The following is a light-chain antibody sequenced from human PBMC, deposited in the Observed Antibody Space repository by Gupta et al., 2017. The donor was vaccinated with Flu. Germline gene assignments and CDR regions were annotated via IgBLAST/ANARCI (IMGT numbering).Light chain of an antibody. J-gene: IGLJ1*01. CDR3: SSYTSSSIYV. Sequence: QSALTQPASASGSPGQSITISCTGTSSDVGGYNYVSWYQQHPGKAPKLMIYEVSKRPSGVANRFSGSKSGNTASLTISGLQAEDEADYYCSSYTSSSIYVFGTGTKVTVL. CDR1: SSDVGGYNY. V-gene: IGLV2-14*01. CDR2: EVS.